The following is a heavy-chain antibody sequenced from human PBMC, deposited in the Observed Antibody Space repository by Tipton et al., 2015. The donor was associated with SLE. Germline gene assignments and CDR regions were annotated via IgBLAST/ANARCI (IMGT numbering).Heavy chain of an antibody. CDR3: ARATDSSGWYPYYFDY. CDR2: IYYSGST. CDR1: GGSISSHY. V-gene: IGHV4-59*11. D-gene: IGHD6-19*01. Sequence: GLVKPSETLSLTCTVSGGSISSHYWSWIRQPPGKGLEWIGYIYYSGSTNYNPSLKSRVTISVDTSKNQFSLKLSSATAADTAVYYCARATDSSGWYPYYFDYWGQGTLVTVSS. J-gene: IGHJ4*02.